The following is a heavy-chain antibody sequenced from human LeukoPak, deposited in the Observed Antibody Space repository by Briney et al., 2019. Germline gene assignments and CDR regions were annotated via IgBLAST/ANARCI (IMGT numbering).Heavy chain of an antibody. V-gene: IGHV3-66*01. Sequence: GGSLRLSCAASGFTVSSNYMGWVRRAPGKGLEWVSSIYSGRTTYYADSVKGRFIISRDNSKNTVYLQMNSLRAEDTAVYYCARDKGAGKYCFDYWGQGTLVTVSS. D-gene: IGHD3-10*01. J-gene: IGHJ4*02. CDR3: ARDKGAGKYCFDY. CDR2: IYSGRTT. CDR1: GFTVSSNY.